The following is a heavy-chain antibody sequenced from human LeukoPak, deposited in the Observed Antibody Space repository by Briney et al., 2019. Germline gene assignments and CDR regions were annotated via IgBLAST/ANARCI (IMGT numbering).Heavy chain of an antibody. Sequence: SETLSLTCAVYGGSFTGYSWNWIRQPPGKGLEWIGEIYHSGSTNYNPSLKSRVTISLDTSKKQFSLKLTSVTAADTAVYYCAKGRGWIFDLWGQGTLVTVSS. CDR1: GGSFTGYS. D-gene: IGHD6-19*01. CDR3: AKGRGWIFDL. V-gene: IGHV4-34*01. J-gene: IGHJ4*02. CDR2: IYHSGST.